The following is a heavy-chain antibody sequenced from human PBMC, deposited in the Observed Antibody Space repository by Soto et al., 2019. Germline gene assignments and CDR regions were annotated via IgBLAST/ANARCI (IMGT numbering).Heavy chain of an antibody. D-gene: IGHD3-3*01. CDR3: ARDPRYYDFWSGNSYFDY. V-gene: IGHV3-7*01. Sequence: GGSLRLSCVASGMTFSNYWMNWVRQTPGKGLEWVANISPDGSAKAYADSVKGRFTISRDNAKNSLYLQMNSLRDEDTAVYYCARDPRYYDFWSGNSYFDYWGQGTQVTVSS. CDR1: GMTFSNYW. J-gene: IGHJ4*02. CDR2: ISPDGSAK.